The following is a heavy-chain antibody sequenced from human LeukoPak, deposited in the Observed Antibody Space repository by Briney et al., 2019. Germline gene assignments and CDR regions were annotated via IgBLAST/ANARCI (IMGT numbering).Heavy chain of an antibody. CDR2: ISYDGSNE. Sequence: GGSLRLSCAASGFTFSYYTMHWVRQAPGKGLEWVAVISYDGSNEYYADSVKGRFTISRDNPKNKVYLQMNSLRAEDTAVYYCAKEWDYWGQGTLVTVSS. V-gene: IGHV3-30-3*02. CDR1: GFTFSYYT. CDR3: AKEWDY. J-gene: IGHJ4*02.